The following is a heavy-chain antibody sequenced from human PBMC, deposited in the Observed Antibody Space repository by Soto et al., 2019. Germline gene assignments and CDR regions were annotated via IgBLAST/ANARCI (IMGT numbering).Heavy chain of an antibody. CDR3: AKDLGFYGDYATRYYYYGMDV. D-gene: IGHD4-17*01. Sequence: GGSLRLSCAASGFTFSSYGMHWVRQAPGKGLEWVAVISYDGSNKYYADSVKGRFTISRDNSKNTLYLQMNSLRAEDTAVYYCAKDLGFYGDYATRYYYYGMDVWGQGTTVTVSS. CDR1: GFTFSSYG. J-gene: IGHJ6*02. CDR2: ISYDGSNK. V-gene: IGHV3-30*18.